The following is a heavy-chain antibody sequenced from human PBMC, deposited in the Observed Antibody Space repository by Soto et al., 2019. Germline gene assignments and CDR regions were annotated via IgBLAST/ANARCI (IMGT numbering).Heavy chain of an antibody. V-gene: IGHV1-46*02. CDR1: GYTFNRHY. Sequence: QVQLVQSGAEVRKPGASVKVSCKASGYTFNRHYIQWVRQAPGLGLEWMGMIDPSGGDTNYAKKFQGRVTLTSDTSTSTVYMELSSLRSEDTAVYYCAKRRGVGLTRSSFDYWGPGTLVIVSS. CDR3: AKRRGVGLTRSSFDY. D-gene: IGHD1-26*01. CDR2: IDPSGGDT. J-gene: IGHJ4*02.